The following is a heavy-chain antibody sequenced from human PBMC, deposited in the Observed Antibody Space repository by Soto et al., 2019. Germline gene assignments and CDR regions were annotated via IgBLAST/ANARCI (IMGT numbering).Heavy chain of an antibody. V-gene: IGHV3-33*01. CDR1: GFTFSSYG. Sequence: GGSLRLSCAASGFTFSSYGMHWVRQAPGKGLEWVAVIWHDGKNKYYADSVKGRFTISRDNSKNTLYPQMNSLRAEDTAVYYCASPKPIWSGYYTPFDYWGQGTLVTVSS. D-gene: IGHD3-3*01. CDR2: IWHDGKNK. CDR3: ASPKPIWSGYYTPFDY. J-gene: IGHJ4*02.